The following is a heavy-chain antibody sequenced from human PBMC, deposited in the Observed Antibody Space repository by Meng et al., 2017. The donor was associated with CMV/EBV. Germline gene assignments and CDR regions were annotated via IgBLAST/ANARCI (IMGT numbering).Heavy chain of an antibody. V-gene: IGHV4-59*01. CDR1: GDSISSYY. J-gene: IGHJ4*02. CDR2: IYYVGSA. Sequence: GSLRLSCTVSGDSISSYYWAWIRQPPGKGLEWIGSIYYVGSANYGRSLSGRVTISMDTPKNQFSLKVSPVTTADTAMYYCARDRNRNLDYWGQGTLVTVSS. CDR3: ARDRNRNLDY.